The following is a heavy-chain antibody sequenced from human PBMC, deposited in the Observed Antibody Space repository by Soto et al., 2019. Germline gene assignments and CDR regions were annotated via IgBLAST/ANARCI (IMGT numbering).Heavy chain of an antibody. CDR1: GGTFSSYA. CDR3: ARVLVGVTDRSNP. V-gene: IGHV1-69*06. CDR2: IIPIFGTA. D-gene: IGHD1-26*01. Sequence: SVKVSCKASGGTFSSYAISWVRQAPGQGLEWMGGIIPIFGTANYAQKFQGRVTITADKSTSTAYMELSSLRSEDTAVYYCARVLVGVTDRSNPWGKRNLVAVAS. J-gene: IGHJ5*02.